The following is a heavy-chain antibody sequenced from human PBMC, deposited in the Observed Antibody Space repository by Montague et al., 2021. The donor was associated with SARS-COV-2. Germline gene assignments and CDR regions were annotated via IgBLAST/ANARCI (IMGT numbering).Heavy chain of an antibody. J-gene: IGHJ3*02. V-gene: IGHV3-48*03. D-gene: IGHD3-16*02. CDR1: GFTFSNYD. CDR2: ISTSAYTT. CDR3: TRDYRSIVGDGLDI. Sequence: SLRLACAASGFTFSNYDMTWVRQAPGKGPEWLSYISTSAYTTSYAGSVKGRFTISRDNGKNSLYLQMNSLRVEDTAVYYCTRDYRSIVGDGLDIWGQGTKVTVSS.